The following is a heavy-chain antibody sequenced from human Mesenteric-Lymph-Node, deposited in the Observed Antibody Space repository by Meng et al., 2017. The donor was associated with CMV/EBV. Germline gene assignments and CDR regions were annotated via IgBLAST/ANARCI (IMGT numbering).Heavy chain of an antibody. CDR2: ISPNNRDA. CDR3: ARDFPEAMDLFLDV. V-gene: IGHV1-18*01. D-gene: IGHD5-18*01. J-gene: IGHJ6*02. CDR1: GYPFSSYG. Sequence: ASVKVSCKASGYPFSSYGVAWVRQVPGQGLEWVGWISPNNRDANYAQKLQGRVTMTTDASTSTAYMDLRSLRSDDTAVYYCARDFPEAMDLFLDVWGQGTTVTVSS.